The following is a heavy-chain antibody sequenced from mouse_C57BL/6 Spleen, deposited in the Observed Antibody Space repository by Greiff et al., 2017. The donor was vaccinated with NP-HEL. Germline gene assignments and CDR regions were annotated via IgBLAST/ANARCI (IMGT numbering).Heavy chain of an antibody. CDR3: ARKEAQALYYYAMDY. V-gene: IGHV1-26*01. D-gene: IGHD3-2*02. CDR2: INPNNGGT. Sequence: EVQLQQSGPELVKPGASVKISCKASGYTFTDYYMNWVKQSHGKSLEWIGDINPNNGGTSYNQKFKGKATLTVDKSSSTAYMELRSLTSEDSAVYYCARKEAQALYYYAMDYWGQGTSVTVSS. J-gene: IGHJ4*01. CDR1: GYTFTDYY.